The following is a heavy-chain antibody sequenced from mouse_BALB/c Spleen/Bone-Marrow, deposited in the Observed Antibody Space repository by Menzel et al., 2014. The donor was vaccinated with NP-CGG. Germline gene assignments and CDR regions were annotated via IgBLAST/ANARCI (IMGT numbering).Heavy chain of an antibody. D-gene: IGHD2-10*02. CDR3: ARKYGDY. CDR2: IYPGDGET. J-gene: IGHJ2*01. Sequence: VQLQQSGAELVRPGSSVKISCNASGYPFSSYWMNWVKQRPGQGLEWIGQIYPGDGETNYNGKFKGNATLTADKSSSTAYMQLISLTSEDSAVYFCARKYGDYWGQGTTLTVSS. V-gene: IGHV1-80*01. CDR1: GYPFSSYW.